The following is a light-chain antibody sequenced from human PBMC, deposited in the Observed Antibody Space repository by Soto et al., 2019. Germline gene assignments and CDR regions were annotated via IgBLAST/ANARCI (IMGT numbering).Light chain of an antibody. CDR2: AAS. Sequence: DIQMTQSPSSLSASVGDRVTITCRASQDISNYIVWYQQKPGKVPKLLIYAASTLQSGVPSRFSGGGSGTDFTLTISSLQPEDVATYFGQKHGGEFGQGTKVEI. CDR1: QDISNY. CDR3: QKHGGE. V-gene: IGKV1-27*01. J-gene: IGKJ1*01.